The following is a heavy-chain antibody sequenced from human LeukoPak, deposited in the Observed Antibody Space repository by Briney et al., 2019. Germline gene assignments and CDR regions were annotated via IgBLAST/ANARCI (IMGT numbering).Heavy chain of an antibody. CDR1: GYTFTSYG. V-gene: IGHV1-18*01. D-gene: IGHD2-15*01. Sequence: GASVKVSCKASGYTFTSYGISWVRQAPGQGLEWMGWISAYNGNTNYAQKFQGRVTMTRDTSISTAYMELSRLRSDDTAVYYCARLATVAPDDYWGQGTLVTVSS. J-gene: IGHJ4*02. CDR3: ARLATVAPDDY. CDR2: ISAYNGNT.